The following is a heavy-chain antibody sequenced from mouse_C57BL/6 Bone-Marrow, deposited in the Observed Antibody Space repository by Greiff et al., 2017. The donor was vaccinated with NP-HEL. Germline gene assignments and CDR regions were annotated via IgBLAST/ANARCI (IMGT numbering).Heavy chain of an antibody. CDR3: ASMVTTRFAY. Sequence: EVMLVESGGGLVQPGGSLKLSCAASGFTFSDYYMYWVRQTPEKRLEWVAYISNGGGSTYYPDTVKGRFTISRDNAKNTLYLQMSRLKSEDTAMYYCASMVTTRFAYWGQGTLVTVSA. D-gene: IGHD2-2*01. V-gene: IGHV5-12*01. CDR1: GFTFSDYY. J-gene: IGHJ3*01. CDR2: ISNGGGST.